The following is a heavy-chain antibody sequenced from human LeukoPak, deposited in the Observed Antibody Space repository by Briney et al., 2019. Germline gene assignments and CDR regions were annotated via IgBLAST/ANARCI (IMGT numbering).Heavy chain of an antibody. CDR2: INPNSGGT. D-gene: IGHD1-26*01. CDR3: ARGSNNAWELMAFDI. CDR1: GYTFTGYY. Sequence: ASVKVSCKASGYTFTGYYMHWVRQAPGQGLEWMGWINPNSGGTNYAQKFQGRVTITADKSTSTAYMELSSLRSEDTAVYYCARGSNNAWELMAFDIWGQGTMVTVSS. V-gene: IGHV1-2*02. J-gene: IGHJ3*02.